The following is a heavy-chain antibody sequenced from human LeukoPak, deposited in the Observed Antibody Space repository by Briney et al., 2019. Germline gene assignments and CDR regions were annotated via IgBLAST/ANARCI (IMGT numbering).Heavy chain of an antibody. CDR1: GYIFTGYD. J-gene: IGHJ5*02. CDR3: AREVGYSSSYYGRFDP. V-gene: IGHV1-2*06. CDR2: VNPNNGVP. Sequence: ASVKVSCKASGYIFTGYDIHWLRQAPGQGLEWMGRVNPNNGVPNYAQKFQGRVTMTRDTAISTFYMELNSLRSDDTAVYFCAREVGYSSSYYGRFDPWGQGTLVIVSS. D-gene: IGHD2-2*01.